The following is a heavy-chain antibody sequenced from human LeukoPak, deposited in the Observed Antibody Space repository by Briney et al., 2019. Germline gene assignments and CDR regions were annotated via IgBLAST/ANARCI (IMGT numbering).Heavy chain of an antibody. CDR2: IKQDGSEK. V-gene: IGHV3-7*01. CDR1: GFTFSSYW. J-gene: IGHJ5*02. D-gene: IGHD3-10*01. Sequence: GGSLRLSCAASGFTFSSYWMSWVRQAPGKGLEWLANIKQDGSEKYYVDSVKGRFTISRDNAKNSLYLQMNSLRAEDTAVYYCAREPYYYGSGSDLRPFDPWGQGTLVTVSS. CDR3: AREPYYYGSGSDLRPFDP.